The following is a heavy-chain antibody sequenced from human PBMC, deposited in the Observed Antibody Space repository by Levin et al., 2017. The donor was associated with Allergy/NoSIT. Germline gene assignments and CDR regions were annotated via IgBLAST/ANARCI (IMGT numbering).Heavy chain of an antibody. CDR2: ISSSSSYI. V-gene: IGHV3-21*01. CDR3: ARGLLGGD. Sequence: GESLKISCAASGFTFSSYNMNWVRQAPGKGLEWVSSISSSSSYIYYADSVKGRFTISRDNAKNSLYLQMNSLRAEDTAVYYCARGLLGGDWGQGTLVTVSS. D-gene: IGHD3-16*01. CDR1: GFTFSSYN. J-gene: IGHJ4*02.